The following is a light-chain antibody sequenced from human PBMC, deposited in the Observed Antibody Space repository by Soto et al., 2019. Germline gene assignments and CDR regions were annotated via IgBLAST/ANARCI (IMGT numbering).Light chain of an antibody. Sequence: QAVVTQEPSLTVSPGGTVTLTCGSSTGAVTSGHYPYWFQQKPGQAPRTLIFNTNNKHSWTPARFSGSLLGGKAALTLSGAQPEDEAAYYCLLAYSGDREVFGGGTKRTVL. V-gene: IGLV7-46*01. CDR2: NTN. J-gene: IGLJ3*02. CDR1: TGAVTSGHY. CDR3: LLAYSGDREV.